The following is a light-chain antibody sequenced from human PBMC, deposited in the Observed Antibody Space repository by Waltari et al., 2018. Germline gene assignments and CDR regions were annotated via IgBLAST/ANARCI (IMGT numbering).Light chain of an antibody. Sequence: DIQMTQSPSYLSASVGDRVTITCRASQGISNSLACCQQKPGKVPKLLIYAASTLQSGVPSRCSGSGSGTDFTLTISSLQPEDVATYYCQKYNSARRTFGQGTKLEIK. CDR1: QGISNS. V-gene: IGKV1-27*01. CDR2: AAS. J-gene: IGKJ2*01. CDR3: QKYNSARRT.